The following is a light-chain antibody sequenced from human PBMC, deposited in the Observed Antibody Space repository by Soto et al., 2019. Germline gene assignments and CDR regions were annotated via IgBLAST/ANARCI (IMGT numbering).Light chain of an antibody. Sequence: EIVLTQSPGTLSLSPGERATLSCRASQSVSSSYLAWYQQKPGQAPRLLIYGASSRATGIPDRFSGSGSGTDFTLTISRLEPDDFAVYYCQQYGSSPFTLGGGTQVDI. CDR2: GAS. CDR1: QSVSSSY. V-gene: IGKV3-20*01. J-gene: IGKJ4*01. CDR3: QQYGSSPFT.